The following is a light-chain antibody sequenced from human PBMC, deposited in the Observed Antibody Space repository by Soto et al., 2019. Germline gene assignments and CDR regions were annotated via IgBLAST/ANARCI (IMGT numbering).Light chain of an antibody. V-gene: IGLV2-23*02. CDR2: EVS. CDR3: CSYAGSNVV. CDR1: SSDVGSYNL. J-gene: IGLJ2*01. Sequence: QSALTQPASVSGSPGQSITISCTGTSSDVGSYNLVSWYQQHPGKAPKLMIYEVSKRPSGVSNRFSGSKSGNTASLTISGLQDEDEADYYCCSYAGSNVVFGGGTKLTVL.